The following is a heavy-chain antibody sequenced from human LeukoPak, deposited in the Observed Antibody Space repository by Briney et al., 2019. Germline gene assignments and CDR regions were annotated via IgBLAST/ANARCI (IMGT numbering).Heavy chain of an antibody. CDR1: GYTITGYY. CDR3: ARKRGVGVDTNAFDM. CDR2: INANNDGS. D-gene: IGHD3-3*01. Sequence: ASVKVSCKASGYTITGYYMHWVRQAPGQGLEWMGWINANNDGSVYAQKFQGRVTMTRDTSINTADMELSRLRSDDTAVYYCARKRGVGVDTNAFDMWGQGTMVTVSS. V-gene: IGHV1-2*02. J-gene: IGHJ3*02.